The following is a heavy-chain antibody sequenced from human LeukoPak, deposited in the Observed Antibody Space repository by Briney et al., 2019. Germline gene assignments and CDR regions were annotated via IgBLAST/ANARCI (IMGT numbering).Heavy chain of an antibody. CDR2: IYYSGST. D-gene: IGHD6-13*01. CDR3: ARVKAGYSSSWYLGTSTTFDP. Sequence: SETLSLTCTASGGSISSYYWSWIRQPPGKGLEWIGYIYYSGSTNYNPSLKSRVTISVDTSKNQFSLKLSSATTADTAVYYCARVKAGYSSSWYLGTSTTFDPWGQGTLVTVSS. J-gene: IGHJ5*02. CDR1: GGSISSYY. V-gene: IGHV4-59*01.